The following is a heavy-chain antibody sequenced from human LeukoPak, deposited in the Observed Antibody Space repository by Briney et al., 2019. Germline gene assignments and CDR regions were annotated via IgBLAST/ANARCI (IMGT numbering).Heavy chain of an antibody. CDR2: IYHSGST. V-gene: IGHV4-4*02. D-gene: IGHD3-3*01. Sequence: SGTLSLTCTVSGGSFSSSNWWSWVRQSPGKGLEWIGKIYHSGSTNYNPSLKSRVTFSLDKSKNQFSLKLTSVTAADTAVYYCASYDFWSGYIARFDYWGQGTLVTVSS. J-gene: IGHJ4*02. CDR1: GGSFSSSNW. CDR3: ASYDFWSGYIARFDY.